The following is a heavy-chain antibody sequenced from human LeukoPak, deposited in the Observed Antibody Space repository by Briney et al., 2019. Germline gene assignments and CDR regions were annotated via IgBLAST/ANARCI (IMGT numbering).Heavy chain of an antibody. V-gene: IGHV3-33*06. CDR3: AKDGQRFSEWLFRSSWFDP. Sequence: GRSLRLSCAASGFTFSSYGMHWVRQAPGKGLEWVAVIWYDGSNKYYADSVKGRFTISRDNSKNTLYLQVNSLRAEDTAVYYCAKDGQRFSEWLFRSSWFDPWGQGTLVTVSS. CDR1: GFTFSSYG. J-gene: IGHJ5*02. D-gene: IGHD3-3*01. CDR2: IWYDGSNK.